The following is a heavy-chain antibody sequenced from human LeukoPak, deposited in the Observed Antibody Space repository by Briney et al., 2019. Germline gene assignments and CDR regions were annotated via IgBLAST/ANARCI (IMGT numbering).Heavy chain of an antibody. CDR3: AKDCGSPERSDAFDI. D-gene: IGHD1-26*01. CDR1: GFTFSSYG. Sequence: PGGSLRLSCAASGFTFSSYGMHWVRQAPGKGLEWVAFIRYDGSNKYYADSVKGRFSISRDNSKNTLYLQMNSLRAEDTAVYYCAKDCGSPERSDAFDIWGQGTMVTVSS. CDR2: IRYDGSNK. J-gene: IGHJ3*02. V-gene: IGHV3-30*02.